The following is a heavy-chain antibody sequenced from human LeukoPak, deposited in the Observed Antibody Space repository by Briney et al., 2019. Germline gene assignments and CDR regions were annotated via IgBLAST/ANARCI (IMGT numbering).Heavy chain of an antibody. CDR3: ARSRLGGKQQQIKYYYYGMDV. D-gene: IGHD6-13*01. Sequence: PGRSLRLSCAASGFTFSSYAMHWVRQAPGKGLEWVAAISYDGSNKYYADSVKGRFTISRDNSKNTLYLQMNSLRAEDTAVYYCARSRLGGKQQQIKYYYYGMDVWGQGTTVTVSS. CDR2: ISYDGSNK. CDR1: GFTFSSYA. J-gene: IGHJ6*02. V-gene: IGHV3-30*04.